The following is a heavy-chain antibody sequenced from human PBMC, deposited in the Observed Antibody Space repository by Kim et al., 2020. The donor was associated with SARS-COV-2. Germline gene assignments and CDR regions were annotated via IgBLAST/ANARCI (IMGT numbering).Heavy chain of an antibody. V-gene: IGHV3-23*01. J-gene: IGHJ4*02. CDR3: AKLAPSSPHDF. CDR2: T. D-gene: IGHD6-6*01. Sequence: TDYADSVKGRFTISRDNSKNTLYLQMNSLRAEDTAIYYCAKLAPSSPHDFWGQGTLVTVSS.